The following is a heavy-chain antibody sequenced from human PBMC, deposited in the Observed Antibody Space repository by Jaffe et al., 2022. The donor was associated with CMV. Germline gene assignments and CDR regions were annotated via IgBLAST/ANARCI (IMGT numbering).Heavy chain of an antibody. CDR1: GGSISSYY. J-gene: IGHJ6*03. CDR3: ARQSIRFLEWSIPGYYMDV. CDR2: IYYSGST. Sequence: QVQLQESGPGLVKPSETLSLTCTVSGGSISSYYWSWIRQPPGKGLEWIGYIYYSGSTNYNPSLKSRVTISVDTSKNQFSLKLSSVTAADTAVYYCARQSIRFLEWSIPGYYMDVWGKGTTVTVSS. D-gene: IGHD3-3*01. V-gene: IGHV4-59*08.